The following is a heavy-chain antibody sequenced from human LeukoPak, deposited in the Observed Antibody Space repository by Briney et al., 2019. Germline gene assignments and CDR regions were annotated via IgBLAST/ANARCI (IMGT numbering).Heavy chain of an antibody. Sequence: NPSETLSLTCTVSGGSISSSSYYWGWIRQPPGKGLEWIGSIYYSGSTCYNPSLKSRVTISVDTSKNQFSLKLSSVTAADTAVYYCARDYSSGWPGRLGAFDIWGQGTMVTVSS. D-gene: IGHD6-19*01. J-gene: IGHJ3*02. CDR1: GGSISSSSYY. V-gene: IGHV4-39*07. CDR3: ARDYSSGWPGRLGAFDI. CDR2: IYYSGST.